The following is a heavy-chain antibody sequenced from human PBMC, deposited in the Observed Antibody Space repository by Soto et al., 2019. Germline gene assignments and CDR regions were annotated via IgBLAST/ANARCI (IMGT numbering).Heavy chain of an antibody. D-gene: IGHD1-1*01. CDR2: TSYDGNNE. CDR1: GFTFSNYA. Sequence: GESLRLSCVASGFTFSNYAMHWVRQAPGEGLEWVALTSYDGNNEYYTDSVKGRFTISRDNSKNTLFLQMNSPRPEDTAVYYCAKDKGVFNWATSYFDYWGQGALVTVSS. J-gene: IGHJ4*02. CDR3: AKDKGVFNWATSYFDY. V-gene: IGHV3-30*18.